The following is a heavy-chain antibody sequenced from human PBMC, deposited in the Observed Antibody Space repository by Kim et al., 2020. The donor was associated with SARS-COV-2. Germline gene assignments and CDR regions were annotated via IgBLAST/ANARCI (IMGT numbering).Heavy chain of an antibody. CDR3: ARFYGSGSYYNVRAFDI. Sequence: GGSLRLSCAASGFTFSSYSMNWVRQAPGKGLEWVSSISSSSSYIYYADSVKGRFTISRDNAKNSLYLQMNSLRAEDTAVYYCARFYGSGSYYNVRAFDIWGQGTMVTVSS. CDR2: ISSSSSYI. J-gene: IGHJ3*02. CDR1: GFTFSSYS. V-gene: IGHV3-21*01. D-gene: IGHD3-10*01.